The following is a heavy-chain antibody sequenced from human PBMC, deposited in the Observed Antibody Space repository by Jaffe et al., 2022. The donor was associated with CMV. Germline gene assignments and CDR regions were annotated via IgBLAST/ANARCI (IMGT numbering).Heavy chain of an antibody. V-gene: IGHV4-39*01. J-gene: IGHJ1*01. Sequence: QVQLQESGPGLVKPSDTLSLTCTVSGASISGSYYYWGWIRQPPGKGLEWIGSIYYSGSTYYNPSLKSRVTISVDPSKNQFSLKLSSVTAADTAVYHCVKHVGDYDRSLEYFQYWGRGTLVTVSS. CDR2: IYYSGST. CDR3: VKHVGDYDRSLEYFQY. D-gene: IGHD1-26*01. CDR1: GASISGSYYY.